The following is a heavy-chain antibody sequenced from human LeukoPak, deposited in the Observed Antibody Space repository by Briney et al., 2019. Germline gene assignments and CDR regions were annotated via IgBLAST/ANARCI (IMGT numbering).Heavy chain of an antibody. V-gene: IGHV3-23*01. D-gene: IGHD4-17*01. J-gene: IGHJ4*02. Sequence: GGSLRLSCAASGFTFSSYAMSWVRQAPGKGLEWVSAITDSGASTHYADSVKGRFTISRDNAKNSLYLQMNSLTAEDTAFYYCARENGDYLDWGQGTLVTVSS. CDR1: GFTFSSYA. CDR2: ITDSGAST. CDR3: ARENGDYLD.